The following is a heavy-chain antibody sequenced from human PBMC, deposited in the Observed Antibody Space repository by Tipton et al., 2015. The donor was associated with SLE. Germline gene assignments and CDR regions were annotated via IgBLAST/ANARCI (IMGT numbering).Heavy chain of an antibody. CDR2: IYPGDSDT. D-gene: IGHD1-26*01. J-gene: IGHJ4*02. CDR1: GYSFATYW. V-gene: IGHV5-51*01. CDR3: ARQARGTYSGLFDY. Sequence: QLVQSGAEVKKPGESLKISCKGSGYSFATYWIAWVRQMPGKGLEWVGIIYPGDSDTRYSPSFQGQVTISADKSISTAYLQWSSLTASDTAMYYCARQARGTYSGLFDYWGQGTLVTVSS.